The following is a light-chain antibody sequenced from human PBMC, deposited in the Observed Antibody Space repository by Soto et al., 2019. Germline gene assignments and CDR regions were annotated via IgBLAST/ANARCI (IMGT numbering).Light chain of an antibody. CDR3: NSYTTSSTYV. CDR1: STDVGGYNY. CDR2: EVT. V-gene: IGLV2-14*01. Sequence: QSALTQPASVSGSPGQSITISCTRTSTDVGGYNYVSWYQHRPGEAPKLMIFEVTKRPSGVSNRFSGSKSGNTASLTISGLQAEDEADYFCNSYTTSSTYVFGSGTKVTVL. J-gene: IGLJ1*01.